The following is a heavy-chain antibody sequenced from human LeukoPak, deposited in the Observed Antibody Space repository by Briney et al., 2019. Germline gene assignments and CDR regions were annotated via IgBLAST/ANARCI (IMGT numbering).Heavy chain of an antibody. V-gene: IGHV3-33*06. J-gene: IGHJ5*02. CDR2: IWYDGSNK. Sequence: GGSLRLSCAASGLTFSSYGMHWVRQAPGKGLEWVAVIWYDGSNKYYADSVKGRFTISRDNSKNTLYLQMNSLRAEDTAVYYCAKDPPNYDFWSGHPAWFDPWGQGTLVTVSS. CDR1: GLTFSSYG. D-gene: IGHD3-3*01. CDR3: AKDPPNYDFWSGHPAWFDP.